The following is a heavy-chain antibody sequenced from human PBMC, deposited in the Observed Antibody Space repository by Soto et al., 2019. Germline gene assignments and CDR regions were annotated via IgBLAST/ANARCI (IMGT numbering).Heavy chain of an antibody. V-gene: IGHV3-53*04. D-gene: IGHD6-13*01. CDR1: GFTVSSNY. CDR3: ARLYSSPYYYFDY. Sequence: EVQLVESGGGLVQPGGSLRLSCAASGFTVSSNYMSWVRQAPGKGLEWVSVIYSGGSTYYADPVKGRFTISRHNSKNTLYLQMNSLRAEDTAVYYCARLYSSPYYYFDYWGQGTLVTVSS. J-gene: IGHJ4*02. CDR2: IYSGGST.